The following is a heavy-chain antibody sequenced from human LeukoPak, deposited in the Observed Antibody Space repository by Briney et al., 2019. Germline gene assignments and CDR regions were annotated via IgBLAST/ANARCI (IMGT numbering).Heavy chain of an antibody. CDR1: GFTFSSYA. V-gene: IGHV3-23*01. Sequence: GGSLRLSCAASGFTFSSYATSWVRQAPGKGLEWVSAISGSGGSTYYADSVKGRFTISRDNSKNTLYLQMNSLRAEDTAVYYCAKDISGWYGSFAFDIWGQGTMVTVSS. CDR3: AKDISGWYGSFAFDI. CDR2: ISGSGGST. J-gene: IGHJ3*02. D-gene: IGHD6-19*01.